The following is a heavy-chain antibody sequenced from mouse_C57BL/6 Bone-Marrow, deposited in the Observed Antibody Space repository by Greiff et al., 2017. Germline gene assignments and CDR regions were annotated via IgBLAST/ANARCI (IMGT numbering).Heavy chain of an antibody. CDR2: IYPRDGST. CDR1: GYTFTSYD. D-gene: IGHD1-1*01. V-gene: IGHV1-85*01. J-gene: IGHJ2*01. Sequence: VQLQQSGPELVKPGASVKLSCKASGYTFTSYDINWVKQRPGQGLEWIGWIYPRDGSTKYNEKFKGKATLTVDTSSSTAYMELHSLTSEDSAVFLGATFITTVEDYFDYWGQGTTLTVSS. CDR3: ATFITTVEDYFDY.